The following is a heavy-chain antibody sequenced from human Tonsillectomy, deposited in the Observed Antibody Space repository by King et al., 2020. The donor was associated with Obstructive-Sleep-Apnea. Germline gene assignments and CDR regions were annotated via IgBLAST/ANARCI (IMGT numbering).Heavy chain of an antibody. J-gene: IGHJ3*02. Sequence: VQLVESGGGLVKPGGSLRLFCAASRFIFSSYSMNWVRQAPGKGLEWVASISSSCIYIYFADSVKGRFTISRDNAKNSLFLQINSSRAEDTAMYYCARSQYYELPEDAFDIWGQGTMVTVSS. D-gene: IGHD3-3*01. CDR3: ARSQYYELPEDAFDI. CDR1: RFIFSSYS. CDR2: ISSSCIYI. V-gene: IGHV3-21*01.